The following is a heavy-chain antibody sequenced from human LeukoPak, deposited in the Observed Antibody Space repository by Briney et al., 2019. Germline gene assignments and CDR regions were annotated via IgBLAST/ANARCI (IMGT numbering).Heavy chain of an antibody. D-gene: IGHD5-12*01. V-gene: IGHV1-2*02. CDR1: GYTFTGYY. CDR2: INPNSGGT. Sequence: GASVKVSCKASGYTFTGYYMHWVRQAPGQGLEWMGWINPNSGGTNYAQKFQGRVTVTRDTSISTAYMELSRLRSDDTAVYYCAREGMSGYAFLYYYYYYGMDVWGQGTTVTVSS. J-gene: IGHJ6*02. CDR3: AREGMSGYAFLYYYYYYGMDV.